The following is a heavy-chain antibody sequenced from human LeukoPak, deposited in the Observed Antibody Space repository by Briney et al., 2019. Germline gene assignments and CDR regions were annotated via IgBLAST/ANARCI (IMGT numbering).Heavy chain of an antibody. V-gene: IGHV3-7*01. CDR1: GFIFSSYW. Sequence: PGGSLRLSCAASGFIFSSYWMSWVRQAPGKGLEWVANIKQDGSEKYYVDSVKGRFTISRDNAKNSLYLQMNSLRAEDTAVYYCAGDRSYYGSGNYGMDVWGQGTTVTVSS. CDR2: IKQDGSEK. J-gene: IGHJ6*02. CDR3: AGDRSYYGSGNYGMDV. D-gene: IGHD3-10*01.